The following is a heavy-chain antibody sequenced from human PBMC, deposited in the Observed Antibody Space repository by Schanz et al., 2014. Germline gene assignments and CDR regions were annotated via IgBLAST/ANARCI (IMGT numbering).Heavy chain of an antibody. V-gene: IGHV3-48*04. Sequence: QLVGSGGGLIQPGGSLRLSCTASGFAFSSYSMNWVRQAPGKGLEWVSYISSSGTTIYYADSVKGRFTMSRDNAKNSLYLQMNSLRAEDTAVYYCAREQIMAAAGLVDYWGHGTLVTVSS. CDR3: AREQIMAAAGLVDY. CDR2: ISSSGTTI. J-gene: IGHJ4*01. D-gene: IGHD6-13*01. CDR1: GFAFSSYS.